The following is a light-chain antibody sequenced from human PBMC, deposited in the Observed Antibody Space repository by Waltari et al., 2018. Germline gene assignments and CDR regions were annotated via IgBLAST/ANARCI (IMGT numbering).Light chain of an antibody. CDR3: CSYTSSSTPRL. Sequence: QSALTQPASVSGSPGQSITIPCTWASSDVGRYNLVPWSHQHPGQTPNLIIYEATMLPSGVSYRFSGSKSGYTASLTISGLQADDEADYYCCSYTSSSTPRLFGGGTKLTVL. J-gene: IGLJ3*02. CDR1: SSDVGRYNL. CDR2: EAT. V-gene: IGLV2-14*02.